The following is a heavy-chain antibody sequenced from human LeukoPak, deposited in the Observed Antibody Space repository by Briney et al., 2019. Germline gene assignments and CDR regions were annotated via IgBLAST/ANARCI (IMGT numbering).Heavy chain of an antibody. V-gene: IGHV1-2*02. CDR1: GYTFTGYY. Sequence: ASVKVSCKASGYTFTGYYMHWARPAPGQGLEWMGWINPNSGGTNYAQKFQGRVTMTRDTSISTAYMELSRLRSDDTAVYYCARDLPVTTYHYYYGMDVWGQGTTVTVSS. CDR3: ARDLPVTTYHYYYGMDV. D-gene: IGHD4-17*01. CDR2: INPNSGGT. J-gene: IGHJ6*02.